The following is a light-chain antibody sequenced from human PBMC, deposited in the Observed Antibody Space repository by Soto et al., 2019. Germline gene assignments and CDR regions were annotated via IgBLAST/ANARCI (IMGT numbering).Light chain of an antibody. CDR3: MQTLQTPWT. CDR1: QSLLHSNGYNY. J-gene: IGKJ1*01. CDR2: LGS. V-gene: IGKV2-28*01. Sequence: DIVMTQSPLSLPVTPGEPASISCRSSQSLLHSNGYNYLDSYLQKPGQSPQLLIYLGSNRASGVPDRFRGSGSGTDFTLKISRVEAEDVGVYYCMQTLQTPWTFGLGTKVDIK.